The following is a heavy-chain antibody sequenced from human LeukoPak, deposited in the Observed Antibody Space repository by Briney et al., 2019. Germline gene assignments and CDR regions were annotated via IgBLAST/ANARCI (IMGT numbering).Heavy chain of an antibody. Sequence: SETLSLTCTVSGGSISSHYWSWIRQPPGKGLEWIGYIYYSGSTNYTPSLKSRVTISVDTSKNQFSLKLSSVTAADTAVYYCARDGLDVWGKGTTVTVSS. J-gene: IGHJ6*04. CDR3: ARDGLDV. V-gene: IGHV4-59*11. CDR1: GGSISSHY. CDR2: IYYSGST.